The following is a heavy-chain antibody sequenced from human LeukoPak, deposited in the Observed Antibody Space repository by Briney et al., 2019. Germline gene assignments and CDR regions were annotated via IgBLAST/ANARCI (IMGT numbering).Heavy chain of an antibody. Sequence: PSENLSLTCAVYGGSFSGYYWSWIRQPPGKGLDWIGEINHSGSTNYNPSLKSRVTISVDTSKNQFSLKLSSVTAADTAVYYCARGRLSYDFWSGYRNWFDPWGQGTLVTVSS. D-gene: IGHD3-3*01. CDR1: GGSFSGYY. V-gene: IGHV4-34*01. CDR3: ARGRLSYDFWSGYRNWFDP. CDR2: INHSGST. J-gene: IGHJ5*02.